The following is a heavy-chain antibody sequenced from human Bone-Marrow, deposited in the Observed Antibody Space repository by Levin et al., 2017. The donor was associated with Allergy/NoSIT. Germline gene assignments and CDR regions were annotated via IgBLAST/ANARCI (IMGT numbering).Heavy chain of an antibody. V-gene: IGHV4-59*01. Sequence: ESLKISCLVSGDSITSSYWTWIRQSPERGLEWIGQIYYTGDTKSNPSLKGRVTMSIDTSKNEFSLKLSSVTASDTAVYFCAGAPKRWFDPWGQGMLVTVSS. CDR1: GDSITSSY. J-gene: IGHJ5*02. CDR2: IYYTGDT. CDR3: AGAPKRWFDP.